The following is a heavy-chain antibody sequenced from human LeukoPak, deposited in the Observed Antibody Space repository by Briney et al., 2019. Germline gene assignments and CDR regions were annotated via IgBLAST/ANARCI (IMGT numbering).Heavy chain of an antibody. V-gene: IGHV4-59*08. Sequence: SETLSLTCTVSGTSIRGHYWSWIRQPPGKGLEWIGYIYSNGNILYNPFLKSRVTLSDDTFNNQFSLSLNFVTAADTAVYYCAGLHFASAEEFDPWGQGTLVTVSS. CDR1: GTSIRGHY. CDR3: AGLHFASAEEFDP. J-gene: IGHJ5*02. CDR2: IYSNGNI. D-gene: IGHD1-14*01.